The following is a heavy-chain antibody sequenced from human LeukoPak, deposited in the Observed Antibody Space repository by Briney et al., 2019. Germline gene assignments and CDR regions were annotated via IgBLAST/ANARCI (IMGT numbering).Heavy chain of an antibody. CDR2: ISGSGGST. Sequence: GGSLRLSCTASGFTFGDYAMTWVRQAPGKGLEWVSAISGSGGSTYYADSVKGRFTISRDDSKNTLYLQMNSLRAEDTAVYYCATLYCSSTSCYRGADYWGQGTLVTVSS. CDR3: ATLYCSSTSCYRGADY. D-gene: IGHD2-2*01. CDR1: GFTFGDYA. V-gene: IGHV3-23*01. J-gene: IGHJ4*02.